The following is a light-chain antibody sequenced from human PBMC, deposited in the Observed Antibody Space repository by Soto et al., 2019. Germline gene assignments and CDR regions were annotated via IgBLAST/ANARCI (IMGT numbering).Light chain of an antibody. J-gene: IGKJ1*01. CDR3: QVYGMSPKT. CDR2: DAS. CDR1: QTVNNNY. Sequence: EIVLTQSPGTLSLSPGERATLSCRASQTVNNNYLAWYQQKPGQAPRLLLFDASTRATGIPDRFSGSGSGTDFTLTISRLEPEDFAVYCCQVYGMSPKTFGQGTKVAIK. V-gene: IGKV3-20*01.